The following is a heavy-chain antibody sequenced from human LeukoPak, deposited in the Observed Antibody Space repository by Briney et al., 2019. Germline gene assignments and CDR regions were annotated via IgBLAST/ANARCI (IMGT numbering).Heavy chain of an antibody. D-gene: IGHD6-13*01. V-gene: IGHV4-61*01. Sequence: SETLSLTCTVSGGSISSGTYYWSWIRQPPGKGLEWIGYIYYSGSTNYNPSLKSRVTISVDTSKNQFSLKLSSVTAADTAVYYCAREPTATGYSSNWYHGFGWYFDLWGRGTLVTVSS. CDR2: IYYSGST. CDR3: AREPTATGYSSNWYHGFGWYFDL. J-gene: IGHJ2*01. CDR1: GGSISSGTYY.